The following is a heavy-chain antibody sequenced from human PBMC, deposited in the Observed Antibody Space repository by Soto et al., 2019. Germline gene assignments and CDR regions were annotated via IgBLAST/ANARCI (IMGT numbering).Heavy chain of an antibody. CDR3: ARDSSGPGYSYGKFDY. CDR1: GVSVSTGGYF. CDR2: IYYSGMT. Sequence: LSLTCTVSGVSVSTGGYFWTWIRQHPGKGLEWIGNIYYSGMTYYNPSLRGRVSISLDPSESQFSLKLNSVTAADTAVYYCARDSSGPGYSYGKFDYWGQGAPVTVSS. J-gene: IGHJ4*02. V-gene: IGHV4-31*03. D-gene: IGHD5-18*01.